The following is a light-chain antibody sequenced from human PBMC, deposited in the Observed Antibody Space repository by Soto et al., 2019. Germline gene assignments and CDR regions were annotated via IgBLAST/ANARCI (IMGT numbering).Light chain of an antibody. V-gene: IGLV2-23*02. Sequence: QSVLTQPASVSGSPGQSITISCTGTSSDVGSYNLVSWYQQHPGKAPKLMIYDVSKRPSGVANRFSGSKSGNTASLTISGLQDEDEADDYCCSYAGSSNLVFGGGTKLTVL. J-gene: IGLJ3*02. CDR3: CSYAGSSNLV. CDR2: DVS. CDR1: SSDVGSYNL.